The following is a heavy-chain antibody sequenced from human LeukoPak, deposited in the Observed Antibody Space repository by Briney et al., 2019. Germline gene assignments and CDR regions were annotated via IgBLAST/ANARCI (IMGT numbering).Heavy chain of an antibody. CDR1: GGSISSDY. D-gene: IGHD3-22*01. CDR2: IYYSGST. CDR3: ARTPYDSGGYGTFDY. V-gene: IGHV4-59*01. Sequence: PSETLSLTCTVSGGSISSDYWSWIRQPPGKGLEWIGYIYYSGSTNYNPFLKSRVTISVDTSKDQFSLKLSSVTAADTAVYYCARTPYDSGGYGTFDYWGQGTLVTVSS. J-gene: IGHJ4*02.